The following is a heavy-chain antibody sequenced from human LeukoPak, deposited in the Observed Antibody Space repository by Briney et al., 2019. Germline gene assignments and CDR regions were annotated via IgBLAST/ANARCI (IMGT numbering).Heavy chain of an antibody. CDR1: GYTFTGYY. V-gene: IGHV1-2*02. J-gene: IGHJ4*02. CDR3: ARLSVYGDYFDY. Sequence: GASVKVSCKASGYTFTGYYMHWVRQAPGQGLEWMGWINPNSGGTNYAQKFQGRVTMTTDTSTSTAYMELRSLRSDDTAVYYCARLSVYGDYFDYWGQGTLVTVSS. CDR2: INPNSGGT. D-gene: IGHD4-17*01.